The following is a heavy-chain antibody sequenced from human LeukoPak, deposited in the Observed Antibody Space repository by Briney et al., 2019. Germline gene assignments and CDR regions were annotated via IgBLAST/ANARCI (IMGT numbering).Heavy chain of an antibody. CDR2: IYDSGST. D-gene: IGHD3-3*01. V-gene: IGHV4-59*08. Sequence: SETLSLTCTVSGGSISSYYWSWIRQPPGKGLEWIGYIYDSGSTNYNPSLKSRVTISVDTSKNQFSLKVSSVTAADTAVYYCARHVATQTYYDFWSGYYKDAFDIWGQGTMVTVSS. J-gene: IGHJ3*02. CDR3: ARHVATQTYYDFWSGYYKDAFDI. CDR1: GGSISSYY.